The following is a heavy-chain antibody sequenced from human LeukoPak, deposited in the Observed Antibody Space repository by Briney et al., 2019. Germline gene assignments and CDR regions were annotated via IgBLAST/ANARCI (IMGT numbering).Heavy chain of an antibody. D-gene: IGHD3-3*01. CDR2: IYYSGST. CDR1: GGSISSYY. V-gene: IGHV4-59*08. CDR3: ARLESGYYDAFDI. Sequence: SETLSLTCTVSGGSISSYYWSWIRQPPGEGLEWIGYIYYSGSTNYNPSLKSRVTISVDTSKNQFSLKLSSVTAADTAVYYCARLESGYYDAFDIWGQGTMVTVSS. J-gene: IGHJ3*02.